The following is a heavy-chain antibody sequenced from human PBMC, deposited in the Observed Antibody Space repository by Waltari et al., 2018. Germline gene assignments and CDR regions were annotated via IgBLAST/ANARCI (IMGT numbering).Heavy chain of an antibody. CDR3: TTWADGVDDYFDY. CDR2: IGVRAHGGTP. J-gene: IGHJ4*02. Sequence: EVQLVESGGGLVEPGRSLRLSCTGSGFTFGVYGVSWFRQAPGKGLEWLGFIGVRAHGGTPHYAASVKGRFTISRDDSNSIAYLQVNTLKTEDTALYYCTTWADGVDDYFDYWGQGTLVTVSS. CDR1: GFTFGVYG. V-gene: IGHV3-49*03. D-gene: IGHD3-16*01.